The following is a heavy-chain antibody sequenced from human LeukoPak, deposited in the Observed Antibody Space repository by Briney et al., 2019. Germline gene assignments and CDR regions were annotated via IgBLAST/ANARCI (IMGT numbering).Heavy chain of an antibody. CDR3: ARDQTAVTGVWGTIDY. V-gene: IGHV3-30*03. Sequence: GGSLRLSCTASGFTFSGYGMHWVRQAPGMGLEWVAIISYDGSNTFYGDSVKGRFTISRDNSKKTLYLQVNSLRTEDTAVYYCARDQTAVTGVWGTIDYWGQGTLVTVSS. D-gene: IGHD2-8*02. CDR2: ISYDGSNT. CDR1: GFTFSGYG. J-gene: IGHJ4*02.